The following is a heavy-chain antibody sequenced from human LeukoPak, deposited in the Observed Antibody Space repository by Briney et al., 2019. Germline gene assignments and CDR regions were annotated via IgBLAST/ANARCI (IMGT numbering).Heavy chain of an antibody. J-gene: IGHJ4*02. V-gene: IGHV3-23*01. CDR3: AKDPPYSSGWYFH. CDR2: ISGSGGST. CDR1: GFIFSSYW. Sequence: GGSLRLSCAASGFIFSSYWMTWVRQAPGKAPEWVSAISGSGGSTYYADSVKGRFTISRDNSKNTLYLQMNSLRAEDTAVYYCAKDPPYSSGWYFHWGQGTLVTVSS. D-gene: IGHD6-19*01.